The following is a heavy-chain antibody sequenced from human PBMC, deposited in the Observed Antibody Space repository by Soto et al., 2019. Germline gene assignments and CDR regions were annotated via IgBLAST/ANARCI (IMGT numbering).Heavy chain of an antibody. CDR1: GGSISGSY. D-gene: IGHD6-19*01. V-gene: IGHV4-59*01. Sequence: PETLSLTCSVSGGSISGSYWSWIRQSPGKGLEWLGYVYYTGSTNYSPSLRSRVSISVDTSKNEFSLRLSSVTAADTAVYFCARSVAVPGAHIDYWGQGTQVTVSS. CDR2: VYYTGST. CDR3: ARSVAVPGAHIDY. J-gene: IGHJ4*02.